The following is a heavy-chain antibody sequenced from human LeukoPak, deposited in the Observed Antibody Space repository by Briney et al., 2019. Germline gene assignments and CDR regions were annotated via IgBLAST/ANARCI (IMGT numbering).Heavy chain of an antibody. CDR3: ARELPAPQDQYYMDV. D-gene: IGHD2-2*01. V-gene: IGHV4-39*07. Sequence: SETLSLTCTVSGGSISSSSYYWGWIRQPPGKGLEWIGIIYYSGSTYYNPSLKSRVTISVDTSKNQFSLKLSSVTAADTAVYYCARELPAPQDQYYMDVWGKGTTVTVSS. J-gene: IGHJ6*03. CDR2: IYYSGST. CDR1: GGSISSSSYY.